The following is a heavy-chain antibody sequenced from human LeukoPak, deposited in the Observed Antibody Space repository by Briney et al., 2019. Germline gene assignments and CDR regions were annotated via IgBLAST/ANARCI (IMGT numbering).Heavy chain of an antibody. J-gene: IGHJ4*02. CDR1: GYTFTSYY. D-gene: IGHD3-3*01. V-gene: IGHV1-46*01. CDR3: ARSTIHETSHFDY. Sequence: AAVTVSCQASGYTFTSYYMHWVRQAPGQGLEWMGIINPSGGSTSFAQKFQGRVTMTRDTSTSTVYMELSSLRSEDTAVYYCARSTIHETSHFDYWGQGTLVTVSS. CDR2: INPSGGST.